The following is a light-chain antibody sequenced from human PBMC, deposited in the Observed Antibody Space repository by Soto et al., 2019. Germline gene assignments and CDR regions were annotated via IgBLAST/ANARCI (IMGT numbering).Light chain of an antibody. CDR2: SNN. CDR3: AAWDDSLNGAV. V-gene: IGLV1-44*01. J-gene: IGLJ7*01. CDR1: SSNIGSNT. Sequence: QPVLAQPPSASGTAGQRVTISCSGSSSNIGSNTVNWYQQFPGTAPKLLIYSNNQRPSGVPDRFSGSKSGTSASLAISGLQSEDEADYYCAAWDDSLNGAVFGGGTQLTVL.